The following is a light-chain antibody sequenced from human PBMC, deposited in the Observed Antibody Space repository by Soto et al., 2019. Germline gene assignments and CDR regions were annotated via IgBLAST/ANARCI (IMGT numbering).Light chain of an antibody. CDR3: QQRYSWPST. CDR2: DAS. V-gene: IGKV3-11*01. Sequence: ETVLTQSPATLSLSPGERATLSCRASQSVRTSLAWFQQRPGQAPRLLIYDASIRTTDFPARFSGSGSGTDFSLTISSLEPEDFAVYFCQQRYSWPSTLGQGTKVDIK. J-gene: IGKJ1*01. CDR1: QSVRTS.